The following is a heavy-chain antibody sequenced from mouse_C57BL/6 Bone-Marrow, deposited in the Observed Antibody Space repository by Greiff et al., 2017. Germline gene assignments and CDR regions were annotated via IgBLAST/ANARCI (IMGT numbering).Heavy chain of an antibody. CDR1: GYAFSSSW. CDR3: AGRGYYYGSTWYFDV. D-gene: IGHD1-1*01. Sequence: VQLQQSGPELVKPGASVKISCKASGYAFSSSWMNWVKQRPGKGLEWIGRIYPGDGDTNYNGKFKGKATLTADKSSSTAYMQLSSLPSEDSAVSYCAGRGYYYGSTWYFDVWGTGTTVTVSS. CDR2: IYPGDGDT. V-gene: IGHV1-82*01. J-gene: IGHJ1*03.